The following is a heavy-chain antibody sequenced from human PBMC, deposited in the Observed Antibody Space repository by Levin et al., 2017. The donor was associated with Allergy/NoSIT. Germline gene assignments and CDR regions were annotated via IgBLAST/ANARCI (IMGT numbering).Heavy chain of an antibody. V-gene: IGHV3-21*01. J-gene: IGHJ5*02. D-gene: IGHD1-26*01. CDR1: GFSFSTYS. CDR3: ARDPSYSDTNWFDP. CDR2: ISSRSSYI. Sequence: KTGGSLRLSCAASGFSFSTYSMNWVRQAPGKGLEWVSSISSRSSYIYYVDSVKGRFTISRDNAKNSLYLQMNSLRAEDTAVYYCARDPSYSDTNWFDPWGQGTLVTVSS.